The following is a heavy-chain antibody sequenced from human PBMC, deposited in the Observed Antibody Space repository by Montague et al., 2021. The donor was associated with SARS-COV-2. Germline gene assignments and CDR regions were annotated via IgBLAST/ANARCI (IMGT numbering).Heavy chain of an antibody. CDR3: ASARRANYFYYCYGMDV. CDR2: MNHSGSI. V-gene: IGHV4-34*01. Sequence: SETLSLTCAVYGGSFSGYYWSWIRQSPGKGLEWIGEMNHSGSINYNPSLKSRVTISADTSKNQFSLKLTSVTAADSAVYYCASARRANYFYYCYGMDVWGREAAVAISS. CDR1: GGSFSGYY. J-gene: IGHJ6*02.